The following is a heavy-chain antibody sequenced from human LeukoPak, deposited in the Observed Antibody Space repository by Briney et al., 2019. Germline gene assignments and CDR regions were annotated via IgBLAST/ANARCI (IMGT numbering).Heavy chain of an antibody. CDR1: GGSFSGYY. Sequence: SETLSLTCAVYGGSFSGYYWSWIRQPPGKGLEWIGEINHSGSTNYNPSLKSRVTISVDTSKNQFSLKLSSVTAADTAVYYCARQPRGYSGYDRLFDYWGQGPRSPSPQ. D-gene: IGHD5-12*01. CDR3: ARQPRGYSGYDRLFDY. J-gene: IGHJ4*02. CDR2: INHSGST. V-gene: IGHV4-34*01.